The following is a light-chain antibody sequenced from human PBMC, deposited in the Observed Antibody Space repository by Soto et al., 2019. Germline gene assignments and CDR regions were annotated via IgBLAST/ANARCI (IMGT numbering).Light chain of an antibody. V-gene: IGKV2-30*02. CDR2: KVS. J-gene: IGKJ2*01. Sequence: DVVMTQSPLSLPVTLGQPASISCRSSQSLVHSDGNTYLNWFQQRPGQSPRRLIYKVSNRDSGVPDRFSGSGSGADFTLKISRVEAEDVGVYYCMQGTHWAYTFGQWTKLEIK. CDR3: MQGTHWAYT. CDR1: QSLVHSDGNTY.